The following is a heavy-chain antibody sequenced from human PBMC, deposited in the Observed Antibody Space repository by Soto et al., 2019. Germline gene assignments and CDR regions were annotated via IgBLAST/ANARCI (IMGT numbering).Heavy chain of an antibody. CDR2: IYHSGNT. CDR1: GGSISSGDFY. D-gene: IGHD3-22*01. Sequence: PSETLSLTCTVSGGSISSGDFYWSWIRQPPGKGLEWIGYIYHSGNTYYSPSLKSRVSISVDTSKNQFSLKLTSVTAADTAVYYCARELSPVKYDSSGPVAGWGQGTLVTVSS. CDR3: ARELSPVKYDSSGPVAG. J-gene: IGHJ4*02. V-gene: IGHV4-30-4*01.